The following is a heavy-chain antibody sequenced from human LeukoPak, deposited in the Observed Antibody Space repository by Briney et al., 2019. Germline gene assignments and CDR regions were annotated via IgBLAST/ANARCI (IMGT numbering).Heavy chain of an antibody. CDR2: IIHIFGTA. J-gene: IGHJ3*02. CDR1: RGTFSSYA. V-gene: IGHV1-69*06. CDR3: AREGNFDAFDI. Sequence: AAVKVSCKASRGTFSSYAISWVRQAPGQGLEWMGGIIHIFGTANYAQKFQGRVTITADKSTSTAYMELSSLRSEDTAVYYCAREGNFDAFDIWGQGTMVTVSS. D-gene: IGHD4-23*01.